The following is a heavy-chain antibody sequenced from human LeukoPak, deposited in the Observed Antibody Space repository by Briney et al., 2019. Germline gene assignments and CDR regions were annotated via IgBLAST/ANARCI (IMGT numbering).Heavy chain of an antibody. V-gene: IGHV4-30-2*01. Sequence: SETLSLTCAVSGGSISSGGYSWSWTRQPPGKGLEWIGYIYHSGSTYYNPSLKGRVTISVDRSKNQFSLKLSSVTAADTAVYYCARVGYYDSSGDYFDYWGQGTLVTVSS. CDR3: ARVGYYDSSGDYFDY. D-gene: IGHD3-22*01. J-gene: IGHJ4*02. CDR2: IYHSGST. CDR1: GGSISSGGYS.